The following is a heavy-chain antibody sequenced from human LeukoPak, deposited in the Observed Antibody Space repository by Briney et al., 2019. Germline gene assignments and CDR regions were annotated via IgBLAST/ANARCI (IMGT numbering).Heavy chain of an antibody. Sequence: PGGSLRLSCAASAFIFSSYGMHWVRQAPGKGLEWVAFIRYDGTNKYYADSVKGRYTISRDNSKNTLYLQMNSLRVEDTAVYYCAPRVVVITAPFDYWGQGTLVTVSS. CDR3: APRVVVITAPFDY. CDR2: IRYDGTNK. CDR1: AFIFSSYG. D-gene: IGHD2-21*01. V-gene: IGHV3-30*02. J-gene: IGHJ4*02.